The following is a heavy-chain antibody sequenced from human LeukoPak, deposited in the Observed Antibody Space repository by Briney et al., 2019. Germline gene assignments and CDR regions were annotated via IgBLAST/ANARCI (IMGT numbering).Heavy chain of an antibody. CDR2: IKQDGSEK. J-gene: IGHJ4*02. CDR1: GFTFSRYR. Sequence: GGSLRLSCAASGFTFSRYRMNWVRKAPGKGLEWVANIKQDGSEKYYVDSVKGRFTISRDNAKNSLFLQMNSLRAEDTAVYYCARDTRTFDYWGQGTLVTVSS. V-gene: IGHV3-7*01. CDR3: ARDTRTFDY. D-gene: IGHD1-26*01.